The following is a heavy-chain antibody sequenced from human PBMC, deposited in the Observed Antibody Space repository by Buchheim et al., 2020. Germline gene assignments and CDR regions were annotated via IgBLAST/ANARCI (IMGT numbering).Heavy chain of an antibody. CDR1: GFSVSNTF. Sequence: EFQLVETGGGFIQPGGSLRLSCVASGFSVSNTFMSWVRQAPGKGLEWVSVMYADGSTYYADSVKGRFTISRDTSKKTVHLQMNSLRADDTAVYFCARSGSGWFDFWGRGTL. CDR3: ARSGSGWFDF. V-gene: IGHV3-53*02. CDR2: MYADGST. J-gene: IGHJ4*02. D-gene: IGHD1-26*01.